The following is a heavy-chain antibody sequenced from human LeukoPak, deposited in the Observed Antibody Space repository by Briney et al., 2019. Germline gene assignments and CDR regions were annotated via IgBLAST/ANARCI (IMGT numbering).Heavy chain of an antibody. V-gene: IGHV3-15*01. CDR2: IKSKTDGGTT. CDR1: GFTFSNAW. Sequence: GGSERLSCAASGFTFSNAWMSWVRQAPGKGLEWVGRIKSKTDGGTTDYPAPVKGRFTISRDDSKNTLYLRMNSLKTEDTAVYYCALGCDYFDYWGQGTLVTVSS. D-gene: IGHD3-16*01. J-gene: IGHJ4*02. CDR3: ALGCDYFDY.